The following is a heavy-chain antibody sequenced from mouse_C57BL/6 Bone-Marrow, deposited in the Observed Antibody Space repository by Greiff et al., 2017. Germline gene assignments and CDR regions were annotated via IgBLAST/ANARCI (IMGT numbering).Heavy chain of an antibody. CDR3: ARPYYSNYWYFDV. D-gene: IGHD2-5*01. CDR1: GYTFTSYW. V-gene: IGHV1-55*01. J-gene: IGHJ1*03. Sequence: QVQLQQPGAELVKPGASVKMSCKASGYTFTSYWITWVKQRPGQGLEWIGDIYPGSGSTNYNEKFKSKATLTVDTSSTTAYRQLRRLTSEDSAVYDWARPYYSNYWYFDVWGTGTTVTVSS. CDR2: IYPGSGST.